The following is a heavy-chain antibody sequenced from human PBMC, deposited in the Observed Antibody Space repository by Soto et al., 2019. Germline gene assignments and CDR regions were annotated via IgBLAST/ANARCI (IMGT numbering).Heavy chain of an antibody. CDR3: VRDYAPGNYDILTG. V-gene: IGHV3-23*01. CDR2: ITGSGGST. J-gene: IGHJ4*02. Sequence: PGGSLRLSCAASGFSFDNYAMSWVRQAPGKGLEWVSDITGSGGSTFYADSVKGRFTISRDNSKNTLYLQMNSLRAEDTAVYSCVRDYAPGNYDILTGWGQGTLVTVSS. CDR1: GFSFDNYA. D-gene: IGHD3-9*01.